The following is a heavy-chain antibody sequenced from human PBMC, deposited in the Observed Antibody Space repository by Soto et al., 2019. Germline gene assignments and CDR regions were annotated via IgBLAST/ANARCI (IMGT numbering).Heavy chain of an antibody. D-gene: IGHD3-9*01. V-gene: IGHV1-18*01. J-gene: IGHJ4*02. CDR3: ARDKYDIVTGYLPIDC. CDR1: GYTFTSYG. Sequence: QVQLVQSGAEVKKPGASVKVSCKASGYTFTSYGISWVRQAPGQGLEWMGWISAYNGNTNYAQKLQGRVTMTTDTSTSTAHMELRSLRSDDTAVYYCARDKYDIVTGYLPIDCWGQGNLVTVSS. CDR2: ISAYNGNT.